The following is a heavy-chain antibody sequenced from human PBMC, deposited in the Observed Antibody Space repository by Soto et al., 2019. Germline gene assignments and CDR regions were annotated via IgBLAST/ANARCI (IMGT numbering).Heavy chain of an antibody. D-gene: IGHD5-18*01. J-gene: IGHJ4*02. V-gene: IGHV1-3*01. Sequence: ASVKVSCKASGYTFTSYAMHWVRQAPGQRLEWMGWINAGNGNTKYSQRFQGRVTITRDTSASTAYMELSSLRSEDTAVYYCARGLNGYLHYFDYWGQGTPVTVSS. CDR3: ARGLNGYLHYFDY. CDR2: INAGNGNT. CDR1: GYTFTSYA.